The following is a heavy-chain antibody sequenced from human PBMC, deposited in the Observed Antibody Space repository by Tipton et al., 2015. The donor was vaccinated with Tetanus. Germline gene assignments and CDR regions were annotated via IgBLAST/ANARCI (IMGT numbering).Heavy chain of an antibody. J-gene: IGHJ6*02. CDR2: IDHRGST. D-gene: IGHD2-21*02. CDR3: VRFYCGGACHSPYYNGMDV. V-gene: IGHV4-34*01. CDR1: GGSFRDHY. Sequence: TLSLTCAVYGGSFRDHYWSWIRQTPGKGLEWIGEIDHRGSTNYNPSLRSRVTLSVDTSKNQLSLRLTSVIAADTAVYYCVRFYCGGACHSPYYNGMDVWGQGTAVTVS.